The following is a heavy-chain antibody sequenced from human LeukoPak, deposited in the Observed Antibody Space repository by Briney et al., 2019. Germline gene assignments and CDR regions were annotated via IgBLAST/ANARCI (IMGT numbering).Heavy chain of an antibody. V-gene: IGHV4-39*01. CDR1: GGSVSSGSYY. CDR2: IYYTGST. D-gene: IGHD2-15*01. Sequence: SETLSLTCTVSGGSVSSGSYYWSWIRQPPGKGLEWIGSIYYTGSTYYNPSLKSRVTMSVDTSKNQFSLKLSSVTAADTAVYYCARQPSLSYCSGGSCWFDTWGQGTLVTVSS. CDR3: ARQPSLSYCSGGSCWFDT. J-gene: IGHJ5*02.